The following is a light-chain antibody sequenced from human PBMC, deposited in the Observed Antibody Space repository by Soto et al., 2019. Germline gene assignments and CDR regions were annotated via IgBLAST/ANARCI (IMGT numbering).Light chain of an antibody. CDR2: DAS. J-gene: IGKJ1*01. CDR3: QQRSNWPPEWT. CDR1: QSVSNF. V-gene: IGKV3-11*01. Sequence: ELVLTQSPATLSLSPGERATLSCRASQSVSNFLAWYQQKPGQAPRLLIYDASKRATGIPARFSGSGSGPDFTLTISSLEPEDFAVYYCQQRSNWPPEWTFGRGTKVDIK.